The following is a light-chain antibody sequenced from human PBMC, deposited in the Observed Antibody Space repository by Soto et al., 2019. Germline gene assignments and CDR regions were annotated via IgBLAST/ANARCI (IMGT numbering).Light chain of an antibody. CDR2: KAS. CDR3: QQYNSYRA. Sequence: DIQMTQSPSTLSASVGDRVTITFRASQSISSWLAWYQQKPGKAPKLLISKASNLESGVPSRFSGSGSGTEFTLTISSLQPDDFATYYCQQYNSYRAFGPGTKVDIK. J-gene: IGKJ1*01. CDR1: QSISSW. V-gene: IGKV1-5*03.